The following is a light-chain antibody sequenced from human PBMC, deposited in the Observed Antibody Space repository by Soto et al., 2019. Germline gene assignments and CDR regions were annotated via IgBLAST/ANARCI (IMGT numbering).Light chain of an antibody. V-gene: IGKV3-20*01. CDR3: KQYGNSPQT. Sequence: EIGLTQSPGTLSLSPGEGATLSCRASQSVASNCLAWYQQKPGQAPRLLIYGVSNRAAGIPDRFSGSGSGTDFTLIIRRLEPEDFAVYYCKQYGNSPQTFGQGTKVDIK. J-gene: IGKJ1*01. CDR2: GVS. CDR1: QSVASNC.